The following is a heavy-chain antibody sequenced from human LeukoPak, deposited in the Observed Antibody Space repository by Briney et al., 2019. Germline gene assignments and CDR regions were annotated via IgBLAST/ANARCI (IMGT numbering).Heavy chain of an antibody. CDR3: ARGRNIEMTTMSGGSDY. V-gene: IGHV1-2*02. CDR2: PNPNSGDT. CDR1: GYTFTDYY. Sequence: ASVKVSFKASGYTFTDYYMHWVRQAPGQGLEWMGWPNPNSGDTNYAQKFQGRVSMTRDTSISTAYMDLSDLRSDDTAVYYCARGRNIEMTTMSGGSDYWGQGTLVTVSS. J-gene: IGHJ4*02. D-gene: IGHD5-24*01.